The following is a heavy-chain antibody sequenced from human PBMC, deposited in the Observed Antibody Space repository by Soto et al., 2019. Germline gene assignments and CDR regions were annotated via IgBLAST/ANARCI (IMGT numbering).Heavy chain of an antibody. Sequence: GGSLRLSCAASGFTFSSYGMHWVRQAPGKGLEWVAVISYDGSNKYYADSVKGRFTISRDNSKNTLYLQMNSLRAEDTAVYYCAKDEGWGYSRSSYYYYGMDVWGKGTKVTVS. CDR1: GFTFSSYG. V-gene: IGHV3-30*18. CDR2: ISYDGSNK. J-gene: IGHJ6*04. D-gene: IGHD6-6*01. CDR3: AKDEGWGYSRSSYYYYGMDV.